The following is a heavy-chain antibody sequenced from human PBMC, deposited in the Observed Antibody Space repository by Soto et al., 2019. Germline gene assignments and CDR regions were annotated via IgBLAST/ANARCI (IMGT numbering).Heavy chain of an antibody. D-gene: IGHD1-26*01. J-gene: IGHJ5*02. CDR3: ATHLIIVGSTVVS. V-gene: IGHV4-39*01. Sequence: SETLSLTCIVSGGSIRSSLYYWRYIRQPPGKELEWIRIISCTGGTSYHPSRKSRVTISLDTCRNEFSLKMNSVTAADTAVYYCATHLIIVGSTVVSWGPGTLVTVSS. CDR2: ISCTGGT. CDR1: GGSIRSSLYY.